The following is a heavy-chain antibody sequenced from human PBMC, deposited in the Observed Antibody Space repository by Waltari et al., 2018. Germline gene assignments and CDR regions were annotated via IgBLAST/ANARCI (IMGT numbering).Heavy chain of an antibody. V-gene: IGHV1-24*01. CDR3: ATGTRRGITIFGVVTSYYYGMDV. Sequence: QVQLVQSGAEVKKPGASVKVSCKVSGYTLSELSMHWVRQAPGKGLEWMGGFDPEDGETIYAQKFQGRVTMTEDTYADSAYMELSSLRSEDTAVYYCATGTRRGITIFGVVTSYYYGMDVWGQGTMVTVSS. CDR2: FDPEDGET. CDR1: GYTLSELS. J-gene: IGHJ6*02. D-gene: IGHD3-3*01.